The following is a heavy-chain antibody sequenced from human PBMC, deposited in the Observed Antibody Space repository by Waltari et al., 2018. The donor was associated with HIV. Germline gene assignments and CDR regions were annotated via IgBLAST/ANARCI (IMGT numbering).Heavy chain of an antibody. Sequence: EVQLVESGGGLVQPGRSLVLSCAASGFTFDDYAMHWVRQAPGKGLEGVSGISWNSGSIGYADSVKGRFTISRDNAKNSLYLQMNSLRAEDTALYYCAKDRGLSVWGQGTTVTVSS. CDR1: GFTFDDYA. CDR2: ISWNSGSI. J-gene: IGHJ6*02. CDR3: AKDRGLSV. V-gene: IGHV3-9*01.